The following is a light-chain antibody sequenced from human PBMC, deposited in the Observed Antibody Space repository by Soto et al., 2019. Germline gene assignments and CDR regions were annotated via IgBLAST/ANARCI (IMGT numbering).Light chain of an antibody. CDR1: QSVGSN. Sequence: EIVMTQSPATLSVSLGERATLSCRASQSVGSNLVWYQQKPGQAPRLLIYGASTRATGIPARFSGSGSGTEFTLTISSLQSEDFAVYYCQQYNNWPPYTFGQGTKLEIK. V-gene: IGKV3-15*01. CDR3: QQYNNWPPYT. CDR2: GAS. J-gene: IGKJ2*01.